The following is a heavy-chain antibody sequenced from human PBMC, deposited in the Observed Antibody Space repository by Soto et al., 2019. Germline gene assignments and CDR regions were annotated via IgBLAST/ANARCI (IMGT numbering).Heavy chain of an antibody. Sequence: PSETLSLTCTVSGGSISSSSYYWGWIRQPPGKGLEWIGSIYYSGSTYYNPSLKSRVTISVDTSKNQFSLKLSSVTAADTAVYYCGAILGVVIDAEGFDPWGQGTLVTVSS. CDR3: GAILGVVIDAEGFDP. V-gene: IGHV4-39*01. CDR1: GGSISSSSYY. CDR2: IYYSGST. J-gene: IGHJ5*02. D-gene: IGHD3-3*01.